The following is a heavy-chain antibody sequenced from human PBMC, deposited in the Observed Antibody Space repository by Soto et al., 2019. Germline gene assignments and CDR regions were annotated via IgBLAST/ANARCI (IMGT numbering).Heavy chain of an antibody. J-gene: IGHJ4*02. CDR1: GFTFSGHT. CDR2: VSSSSSYI. D-gene: IGHD3-10*01. Sequence: EVQLVESGGGLVKPGGSLRLSCAASGFTFSGHTINWVRQAPGKGLEWVSSVSSSSSYIYYADSVKGRFTVSRDNAEKSLYRQMNSWRAEDSAIYYCARCMGFDGSGYAFFDSWGQGPLVTVSS. CDR3: ARCMGFDGSGYAFFDS. V-gene: IGHV3-21*01.